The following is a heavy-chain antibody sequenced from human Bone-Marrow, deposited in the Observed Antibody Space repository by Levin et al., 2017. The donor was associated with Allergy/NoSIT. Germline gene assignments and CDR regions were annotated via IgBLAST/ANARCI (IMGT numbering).Heavy chain of an antibody. D-gene: IGHD2-15*01. CDR2: IKSKTDGGTT. CDR3: TTGYVHNLPRRNIVVVVAALAFGAFDI. CDR1: GFTFSNAW. Sequence: GGSLRLSCAASGFTFSNAWMSWVRQAPGKGLEWVGRIKSKTDGGTTDYAAPVKGRFTISRDDSKNTLYLQMNSLKTEDTAVYYCTTGYVHNLPRRNIVVVVAALAFGAFDIWGQGTMVTVSS. J-gene: IGHJ3*02. V-gene: IGHV3-15*01.